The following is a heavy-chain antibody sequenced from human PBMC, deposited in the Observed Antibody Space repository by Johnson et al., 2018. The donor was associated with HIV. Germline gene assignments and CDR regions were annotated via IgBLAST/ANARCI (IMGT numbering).Heavy chain of an antibody. CDR1: GFTVSSDY. D-gene: IGHD5-24*01. CDR2: IYSAGST. J-gene: IGHJ3*02. V-gene: IGHV3-66*01. Sequence: VQLVESGGGLVQPGGSLRLSCAVSGFTVSSDYMSWVRQAPGKGLEWVSLIYSAGSTYYADSVKGRFTISRDNSKNTLYLQMNSLRAEDTAVFYCARACRDGYTCDVFDIWGQGTMVTVSS. CDR3: ARACRDGYTCDVFDI.